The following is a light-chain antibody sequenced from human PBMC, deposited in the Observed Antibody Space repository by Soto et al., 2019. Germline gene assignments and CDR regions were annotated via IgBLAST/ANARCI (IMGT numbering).Light chain of an antibody. J-gene: IGKJ1*01. CDR1: LPITNY. V-gene: IGKV1-39*01. CDR3: QQSYISPWT. Sequence: DIQLTQSPSSLSASVGDRVTITCRASLPITNYLSWYQLKPGRAPKLLIYDASSLQSGVPSRFSGGGSGTEFTLAISSLQSEDFASYFCQQSYISPWTFGQGTNVEI. CDR2: DAS.